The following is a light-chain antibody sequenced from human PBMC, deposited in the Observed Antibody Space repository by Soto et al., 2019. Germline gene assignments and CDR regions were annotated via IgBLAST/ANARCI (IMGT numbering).Light chain of an antibody. Sequence: EIVLTQSPATLSLSPGERATLSCGASQSVSSSYLAWYQQKPGLAPRLRIYDASSRATGIPDRFSVSGSGSDFTLTISRLEPVELAVDYCQQYGSSPLTFGGGTKVDIK. V-gene: IGKV3D-20*01. CDR1: QSVSSSY. J-gene: IGKJ4*01. CDR2: DAS. CDR3: QQYGSSPLT.